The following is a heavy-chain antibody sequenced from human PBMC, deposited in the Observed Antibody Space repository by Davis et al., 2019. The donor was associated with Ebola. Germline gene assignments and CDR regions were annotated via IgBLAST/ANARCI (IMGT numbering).Heavy chain of an antibody. CDR1: GFTFSDYY. J-gene: IGHJ4*02. CDR2: ISSSGSTI. V-gene: IGHV3-11*04. CDR3: ASSTTVTTPVRY. Sequence: GGSLRLSCAASGFTFSDYYMSWIRQALGKGLEWVSYISSSGSTIYYADSVKGRFTISRDNAKNSLYLQMNSLRAEDTAVYYCASSTTVTTPVRYWGQGTLVTVSS. D-gene: IGHD4-17*01.